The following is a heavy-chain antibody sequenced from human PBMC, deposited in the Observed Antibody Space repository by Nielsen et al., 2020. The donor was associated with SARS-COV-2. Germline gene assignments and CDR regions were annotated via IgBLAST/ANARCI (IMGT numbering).Heavy chain of an antibody. CDR3: ARDPLLGYSYGVDY. J-gene: IGHJ4*02. V-gene: IGHV1-69*06. CDR2: IIPFFGTA. CDR1: GCTFSSYA. Sequence: SVKVSCKASGCTFSSYAISWVRQAPGQGLEWMGGIIPFFGTANYAQKLQGRVTITSDKSTSTAYMELSSLKSEDTAVYFCARDPLLGYSYGVDYWGQGTLVTVSS. D-gene: IGHD5-18*01.